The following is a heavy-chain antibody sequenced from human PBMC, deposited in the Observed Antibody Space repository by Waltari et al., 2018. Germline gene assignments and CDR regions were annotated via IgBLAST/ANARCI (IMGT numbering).Heavy chain of an antibody. J-gene: IGHJ2*01. Sequence: ELQLVESGGGLVQPGGSLRLPCAASGFTVSSHYMSWVRQAPGKGLEWVALIYTGGTPYYAGSVEGKFTISRDTSKNILSLQMTNLGAEDTAVYFCARGHYDDYDDDHHWYFDLWGRGTLVSVSS. V-gene: IGHV3-66*01. CDR2: IYTGGTP. D-gene: IGHD3-16*01. CDR1: GFTVSSHY. CDR3: ARGHYDDYDDDHHWYFDL.